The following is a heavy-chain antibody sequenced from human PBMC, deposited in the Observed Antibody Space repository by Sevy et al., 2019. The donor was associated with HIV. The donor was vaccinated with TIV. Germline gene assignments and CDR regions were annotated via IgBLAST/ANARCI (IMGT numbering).Heavy chain of an antibody. CDR1: GYTFTSHS. D-gene: IGHD6-19*01. CDR3: ARDLLGLTRAGGWYCNRATCESFDF. Sequence: ASVKVSCKASGYTFTSHSITWVRQAPGQGLEWVGWISTFSGYTNYAEMLQGRVTMTTDTSTNTAYMELRHLRSDDTAVYYCARDLLGLTRAGGWYCNRATCESFDFWGQGTLVTVSS. CDR2: ISTFSGYT. V-gene: IGHV1-18*01. J-gene: IGHJ4*02.